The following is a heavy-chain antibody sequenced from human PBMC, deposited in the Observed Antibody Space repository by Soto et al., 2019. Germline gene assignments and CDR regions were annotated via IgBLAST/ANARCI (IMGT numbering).Heavy chain of an antibody. J-gene: IGHJ6*02. CDR2: IYYSGST. D-gene: IGHD6-6*01. CDR1: GGSISSGDYY. V-gene: IGHV4-30-4*01. CDR3: ASLGVTSIAARRYYYGMDV. Sequence: SETLSLTCTVSGGSISSGDYYWSWIRQPPGKGLEWIGYIYYSGSTYYNPSLKSRVTISVDTSKNQFSLKLSSVTAADTAVYYCASLGVTSIAARRYYYGMDVWGQGTTVTVSS.